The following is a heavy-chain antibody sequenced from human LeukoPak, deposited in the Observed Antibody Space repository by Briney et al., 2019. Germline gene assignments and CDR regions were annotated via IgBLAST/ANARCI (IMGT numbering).Heavy chain of an antibody. CDR3: AKDWTGTKPFDL. J-gene: IGHJ2*01. V-gene: IGHV3-23*01. CDR2: ISGSGGST. CDR1: GFTFSSYA. Sequence: GGSLRLSCAASGFTFSSYAMSWVRQAPGKGLDWVSGISGSGGSTYYADSVKGRYTISRDNSKNTLYLQMNSLRAEDTAVYYCAKDWTGTKPFDLWGRGTLVTVSS. D-gene: IGHD3/OR15-3a*01.